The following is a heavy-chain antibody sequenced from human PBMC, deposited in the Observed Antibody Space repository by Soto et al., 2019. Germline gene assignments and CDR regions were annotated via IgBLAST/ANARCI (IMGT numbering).Heavy chain of an antibody. CDR3: ARIKTEGDSSGYLTIFDY. Sequence: GGSLRLSCAASGFTFDDYGMSWVRQAPGKGLEWVSGINWNGGSTGYADSVKGRFTISRDNAKNSLYLQMNSLRAEDTALYYCARIKTEGDSSGYLTIFDYWGQGTLVTVSS. D-gene: IGHD3-22*01. CDR1: GFTFDDYG. V-gene: IGHV3-20*04. CDR2: INWNGGST. J-gene: IGHJ4*02.